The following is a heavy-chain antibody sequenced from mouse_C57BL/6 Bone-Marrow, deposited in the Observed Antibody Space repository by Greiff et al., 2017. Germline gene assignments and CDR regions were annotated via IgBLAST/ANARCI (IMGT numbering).Heavy chain of an antibody. CDR3: ARKNYGSRAWFAY. Sequence: QVQLKQSGAELARPGASVKMSCKASGYTFTSYTMHWVKQRPGQGLEWIGYINPSSGYTKYNQKFKDKATLPADKSSSTAYMQLSSLTSEDSAVYYCARKNYGSRAWFAYWGQGTLVTVSA. J-gene: IGHJ3*01. CDR1: GYTFTSYT. D-gene: IGHD1-1*01. CDR2: INPSSGYT. V-gene: IGHV1-4*01.